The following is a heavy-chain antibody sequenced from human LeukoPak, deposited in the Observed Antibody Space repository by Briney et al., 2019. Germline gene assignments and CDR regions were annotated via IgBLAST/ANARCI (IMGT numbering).Heavy chain of an antibody. D-gene: IGHD4-17*01. J-gene: IGHJ4*02. Sequence: PSETLSLTCTVSGGSISSITRNWASIRQPPGKGLEWIGSIYYTGNTYYTPSLKSRANLSVEPSENQLSRRVSSATAADTAVYYCARPLSTVTTWDFDDWGQGTPVTVSS. CDR3: ARPLSTVTTWDFDD. V-gene: IGHV4-39*01. CDR1: GGSISSITRN. CDR2: IYYTGNT.